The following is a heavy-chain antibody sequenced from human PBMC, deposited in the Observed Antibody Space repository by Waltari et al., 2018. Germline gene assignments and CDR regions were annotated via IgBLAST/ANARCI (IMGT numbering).Heavy chain of an antibody. J-gene: IGHJ4*02. Sequence: EVQLLESGGGLVQPGGSLRLSCAASGFTFVTSAMTLVRQAPGKGLWGGSSISGPALTTFYADSVKGRFSISKDNSKKTLYLQINGLTADDTAVYYCAKVAGIAAAEFHFDFWGRGTLVTVSS. V-gene: IGHV3-23*01. CDR2: ISGPALTT. D-gene: IGHD6-13*01. CDR1: GFTFVTSA. CDR3: AKVAGIAAAEFHFDF.